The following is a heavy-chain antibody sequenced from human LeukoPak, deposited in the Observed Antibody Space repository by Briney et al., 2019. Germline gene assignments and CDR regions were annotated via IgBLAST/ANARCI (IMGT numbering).Heavy chain of an antibody. CDR2: ISSSSSYT. CDR3: ARGLLVRGVITEDYYYGMDV. D-gene: IGHD3-10*01. Sequence: GGSLRLSCAASGFTFSDYYMSWIRQAPGKGLEWVSYISSSSSYTNYADSVKGRFTISRDNAKNSLYLQMNSLRAEDTAVYYCARGLLVRGVITEDYYYGMDVWGQGTTVTVSS. CDR1: GFTFSDYY. V-gene: IGHV3-11*05. J-gene: IGHJ6*02.